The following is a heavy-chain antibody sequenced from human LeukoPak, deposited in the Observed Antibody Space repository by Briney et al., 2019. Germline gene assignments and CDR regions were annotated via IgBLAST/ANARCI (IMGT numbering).Heavy chain of an antibody. Sequence: PSETLSLTCTVSGGSISSGSYYWSWIRQPAGKGLEWIGRIYTSGNTNYNPSLKSRVTISLDTSENQISLKLSSVTAADTAVYYCARRQLGEGSSVGYYDSSGCYYVWGQGTLVTVSS. CDR2: IYTSGNT. CDR1: GGSISSGSYY. J-gene: IGHJ4*02. CDR3: ARRQLGEGSSVGYYDSSGCYYV. V-gene: IGHV4-61*02. D-gene: IGHD3-22*01.